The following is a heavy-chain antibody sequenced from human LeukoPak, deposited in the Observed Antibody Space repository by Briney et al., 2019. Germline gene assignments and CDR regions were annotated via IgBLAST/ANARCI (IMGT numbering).Heavy chain of an antibody. CDR3: ASYCSSTSCPSTGFDY. J-gene: IGHJ4*02. CDR1: GGSISSYF. D-gene: IGHD2-2*01. V-gene: IGHV4-59*01. Sequence: SETLSLTCTVSGGSISSYFWSWIRQPPGKGLEWIGYIYYSGSTNYNPSLKSRVTISVDTSKNQFSLKLSSVTAADTAVYYCASYCSSTSCPSTGFDYWGQGTLVTVSS. CDR2: IYYSGST.